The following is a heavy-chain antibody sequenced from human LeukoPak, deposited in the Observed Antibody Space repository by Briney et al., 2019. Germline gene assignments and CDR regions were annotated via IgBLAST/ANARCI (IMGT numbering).Heavy chain of an antibody. CDR2: INHSGST. Sequence: PGGSLRLSCAASGFTFSSYAMSWIRQPPGKGLEWIGEINHSGSTNYNPSLKSRVTISVDTSKNQFSLKLSSVTAADTAVYYCASLRVGSSFGYQYYIDVWGKGTTVTVSS. CDR1: GFTFSSYA. D-gene: IGHD6-13*01. V-gene: IGHV4-34*01. J-gene: IGHJ6*03. CDR3: ASLRVGSSFGYQYYIDV.